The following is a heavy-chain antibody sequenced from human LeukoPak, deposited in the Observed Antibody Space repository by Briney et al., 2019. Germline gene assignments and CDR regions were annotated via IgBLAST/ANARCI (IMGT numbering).Heavy chain of an antibody. J-gene: IGHJ5*02. CDR1: GFTFSRYW. V-gene: IGHV3-74*03. CDR3: ARGRQIYYDSSGYYDNWFDP. CDR2: ISPDGSTT. Sequence: GGSLRLSCAASGFTFSRYWMHWVRQAPGKGLMRVSRISPDGSTTLYADSVKGRFTISRDNAKNTLYLHMNSLRAEDTAVYYCARGRQIYYDSSGYYDNWFDPWGQGTLVTVSS. D-gene: IGHD3-22*01.